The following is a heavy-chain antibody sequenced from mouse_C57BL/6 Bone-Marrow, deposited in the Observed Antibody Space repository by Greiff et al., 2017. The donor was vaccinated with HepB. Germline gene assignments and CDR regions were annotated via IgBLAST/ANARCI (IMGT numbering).Heavy chain of an antibody. V-gene: IGHV1-7*01. D-gene: IGHD1-1*01. J-gene: IGHJ2*01. Sequence: VKLMESGAELAKPGASVKLSCKASGYTFTSYWMHWVKQRPGQGLEWIGYINPSSGSTKYNQKFKDKATLTADKSSSTAYMQLSSLTYEDSAVYYCASRRIVAPSDYWGQGTTLTVSS. CDR2: INPSSGST. CDR1: GYTFTSYW. CDR3: ASRRIVAPSDY.